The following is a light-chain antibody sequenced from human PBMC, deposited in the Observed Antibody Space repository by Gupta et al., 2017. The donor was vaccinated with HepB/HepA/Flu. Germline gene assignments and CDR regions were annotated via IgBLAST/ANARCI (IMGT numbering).Light chain of an antibody. CDR2: WAS. CDR3: QQYYETPLT. V-gene: IGKV4-1*01. J-gene: IGKJ4*01. CDR1: QGVLYNSNKKNC. Sequence: DIVMTQSPESLAVSLGERATINCKSSQGVLYNSNKKNCLAWYQQRPGQPPKLLVYWASTRESGVPDRFSGSGSGTDFTLTISSLQAEDVAVYYCQQYYETPLTFGQGTKVEIK.